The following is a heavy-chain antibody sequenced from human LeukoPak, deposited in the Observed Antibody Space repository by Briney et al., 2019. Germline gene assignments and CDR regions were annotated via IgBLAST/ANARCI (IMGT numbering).Heavy chain of an antibody. CDR3: AKSASYGGNSAALF. V-gene: IGHV3-23*01. D-gene: IGHD4-23*01. CDR1: GFTFSSYA. J-gene: IGHJ1*01. CDR2: LSDSGGST. Sequence: GGSLRLSCAASGFTFSSYAMSWVRQAPGKGLEWVSALSDSGGSTYYADSVKGRFTISRDNSKNTLYLQMNSLRAEDTAIYYCAKSASYGGNSAALFWGQGTLVTVSS.